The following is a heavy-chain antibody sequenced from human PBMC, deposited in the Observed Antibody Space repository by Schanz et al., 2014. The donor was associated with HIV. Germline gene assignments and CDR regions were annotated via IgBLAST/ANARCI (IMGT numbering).Heavy chain of an antibody. CDR1: GFTFGTKW. D-gene: IGHD3-22*01. Sequence: VQLVESGGGLIQPGESLRLSCVASGFTFGTKWMYWVRQGPGKGLAWVSYITPDGSVTYADSVKGRFTTSRDSSKNTLYLQMNSLRAEDTAVYYCARDVSHDSSGHYSDYYYGMDVWGQGTTVTVS. J-gene: IGHJ6*02. CDR3: ARDVSHDSSGHYSDYYYGMDV. V-gene: IGHV3-74*01. CDR2: ITPDGSVT.